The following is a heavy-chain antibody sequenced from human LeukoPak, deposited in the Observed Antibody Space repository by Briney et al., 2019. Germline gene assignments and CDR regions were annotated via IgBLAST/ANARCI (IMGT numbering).Heavy chain of an antibody. CDR1: GFTFRIYG. V-gene: IGHV3-23*01. Sequence: GGSLRLSCAASGFTFRIYGMSWVRQAPGKGLEWVSVISDSGATTYADSVKGRFTISRDNSKNTLDLRMNSLRAEDTAVYYCVKDTPLDSGDEYYFYSGGQGTLVTVSS. CDR2: ISDSGATT. CDR3: VKDTPLDSGDEYYFYS. D-gene: IGHD4-17*01. J-gene: IGHJ4*02.